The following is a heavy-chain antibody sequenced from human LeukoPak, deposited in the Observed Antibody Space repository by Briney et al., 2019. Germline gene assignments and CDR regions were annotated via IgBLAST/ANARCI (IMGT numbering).Heavy chain of an antibody. CDR2: IGTAGDT. CDR1: GFTFSSYD. D-gene: IGHD3-10*01. V-gene: IGHV3-13*01. J-gene: IGHJ6*02. CDR3: ARAPIFYGSGSYPYYFGMDV. Sequence: PGGSLRLSCAASGFTFSSYDMHWVRQATGKGLEWVSAIGTAGDTYYPGSVKGRFTISRENAKNSLYPQMNCLRAGDTAVYYCARAPIFYGSGSYPYYFGMDVWGQGTTVTVSS.